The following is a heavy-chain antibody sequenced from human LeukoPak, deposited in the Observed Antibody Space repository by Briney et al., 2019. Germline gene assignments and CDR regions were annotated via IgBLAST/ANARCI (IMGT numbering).Heavy chain of an antibody. Sequence: SETLSLTCAVYGGSFSGYYWSWIRQPPGKGLEWIGGINHSGSTNYNPSLKSRVTISVDTSKNQFSLKLSSVAAADTAVYYCARGVVRRIVVVPAALSCRFDPWGQGTLVTVSS. CDR3: ARGVVRRIVVVPAALSCRFDP. V-gene: IGHV4-34*01. J-gene: IGHJ5*02. CDR1: GGSFSGYY. CDR2: INHSGST. D-gene: IGHD2-2*01.